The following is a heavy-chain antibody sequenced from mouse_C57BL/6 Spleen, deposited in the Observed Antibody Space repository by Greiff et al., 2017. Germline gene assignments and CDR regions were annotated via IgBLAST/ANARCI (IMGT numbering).Heavy chain of an antibody. Sequence: QVQLKQSGAELMKPGASVKLSCKATGYTFTGYWIEWVKQRPGHGLEWIGEILPGSGSTNYNEKFKGKATFTADTSSNTAYMQISSLTTEDSAIYYCARERGIYYGSRGYFDYWGQGTTLTVAS. CDR1: GYTFTGYW. CDR3: ARERGIYYGSRGYFDY. CDR2: ILPGSGST. V-gene: IGHV1-9*01. J-gene: IGHJ2*01. D-gene: IGHD1-1*01.